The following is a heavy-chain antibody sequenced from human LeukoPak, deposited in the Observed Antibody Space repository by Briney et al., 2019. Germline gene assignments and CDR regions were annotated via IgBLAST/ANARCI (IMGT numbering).Heavy chain of an antibody. Sequence: RPSETLSLTCAVYGGSFSGYYWSWIRQPPGKGLEWIGEINHSGCTNYNPSLKRRVTISVDTSKNQFSLKLSSVTAADTAVYYCARGLLYCTNGVCYREGYYYYYYYMDVWGKGTTVTVSS. D-gene: IGHD2-8*01. V-gene: IGHV4-34*01. CDR1: GGSFSGYY. CDR2: INHSGCT. J-gene: IGHJ6*03. CDR3: ARGLLYCTNGVCYREGYYYYYYYMDV.